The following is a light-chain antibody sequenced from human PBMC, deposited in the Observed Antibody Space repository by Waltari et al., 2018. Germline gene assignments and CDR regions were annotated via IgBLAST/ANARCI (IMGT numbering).Light chain of an antibody. V-gene: IGKV3-20*01. CDR3: QQYGTSPYT. CDR1: QSVRSNY. Sequence: EIVLTQSPGTLSLSTGERATLSCRASQSVRSNYLAWYQQKPGQAPRLLIYGASSRATGIPDRFSGSGSGTDFTLTISRLEPEDFAVFYCQQYGTSPYTFGQGTKLDIK. CDR2: GAS. J-gene: IGKJ2*01.